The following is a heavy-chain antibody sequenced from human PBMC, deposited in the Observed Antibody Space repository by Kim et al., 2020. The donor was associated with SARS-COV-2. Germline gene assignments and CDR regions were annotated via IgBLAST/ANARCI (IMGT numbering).Heavy chain of an antibody. D-gene: IGHD6-19*01. CDR1: GFTVSSNY. Sequence: GGSLRLSCAASGFTVSSNYMSWVRQAPGKGLEWVSVIYSGGSTYYADSVKGRFTISRDNSKNTLYLQMNSLRAEDTAVYYCARDWDSSGWYFPFDYWGQGTLVTVPS. V-gene: IGHV3-53*01. CDR3: ARDWDSSGWYFPFDY. CDR2: IYSGGST. J-gene: IGHJ4*02.